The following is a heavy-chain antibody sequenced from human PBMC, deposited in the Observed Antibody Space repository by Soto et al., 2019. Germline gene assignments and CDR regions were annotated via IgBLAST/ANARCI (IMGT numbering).Heavy chain of an antibody. CDR3: ARGLGTSYGLDV. J-gene: IGHJ6*02. D-gene: IGHD7-27*01. CDR2: INPKSGGT. V-gene: IGHV1-2*04. Sequence: QVQLVQSGAEVKKPGASVRVSCKASGYSFTDYHIHWVRQAPGQGLEWLGRINPKSGGTSTAQKFQGWVTMTRDRSISTVYMELTRLRSDDTAIYYCARGLGTSYGLDVWGQGTSVIVS. CDR1: GYSFTDYH.